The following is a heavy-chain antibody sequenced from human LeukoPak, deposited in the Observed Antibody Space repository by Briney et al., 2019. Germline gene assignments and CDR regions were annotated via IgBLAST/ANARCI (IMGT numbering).Heavy chain of an antibody. CDR2: ISYDGSKK. J-gene: IGHJ3*02. V-gene: IGHV3-30*18. D-gene: IGHD3-22*01. CDR1: GFTFSNFA. Sequence: PGGSLRLSCATSGFTFSNFAMSWVRQAPGKGLEWVAVISYDGSKKYYADSVKGGFTISRESSKNMLYLQMKRVRDEDTAVYYCAKGFSSGPWDACDIWGQGTMVTVSS. CDR3: AKGFSSGPWDACDI.